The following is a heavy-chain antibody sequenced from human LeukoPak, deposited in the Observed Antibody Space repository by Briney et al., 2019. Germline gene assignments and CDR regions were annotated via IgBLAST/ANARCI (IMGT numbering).Heavy chain of an antibody. V-gene: IGHV1-69*13. J-gene: IGHJ5*02. Sequence: SVKVSFKASGGTFSSYAISWVRQAPGQGLEWMGGIIPIFGTANYAQKFQGRVTITADESTSTAYMELSSLRSEDTAVYYCASYNCSSTSCPGDWFDPWGQGTLVTVSS. CDR3: ASYNCSSTSCPGDWFDP. CDR1: GGTFSSYA. CDR2: IIPIFGTA. D-gene: IGHD2-2*01.